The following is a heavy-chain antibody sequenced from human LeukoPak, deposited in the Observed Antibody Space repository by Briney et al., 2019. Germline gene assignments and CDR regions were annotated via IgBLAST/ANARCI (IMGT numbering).Heavy chain of an antibody. D-gene: IGHD2-2*01. CDR2: ISAYNGNT. Sequence: GASVEVSCKASGYTFTSYGISWVRQAPGQGLEWMGWISAYNGNTNYAQKLQGRVTMTTDTSTSTAYMELRSLRSDDTAVYYCARLVVPAAIYGMDVWGQGTTVTVSS. CDR3: ARLVVPAAIYGMDV. V-gene: IGHV1-18*01. CDR1: GYTFTSYG. J-gene: IGHJ6*02.